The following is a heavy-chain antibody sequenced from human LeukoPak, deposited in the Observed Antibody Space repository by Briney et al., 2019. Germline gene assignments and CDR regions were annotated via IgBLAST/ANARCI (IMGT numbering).Heavy chain of an antibody. J-gene: IGHJ4*02. V-gene: IGHV4-59*08. CDR3: ARHPSGLRYFDY. CDR2: INYSGTT. Sequence: SETLSLTCTVSGRSRTSYYWSWIRQPPGKGLEWIGYINYSGTTNCKPSLKSRVTISVDTSKNQFFLKLTSVTAADTAVYYCARHPSGLRYFDYWGQGTLVTVSS. D-gene: IGHD6-25*01. CDR1: GRSRTSYY.